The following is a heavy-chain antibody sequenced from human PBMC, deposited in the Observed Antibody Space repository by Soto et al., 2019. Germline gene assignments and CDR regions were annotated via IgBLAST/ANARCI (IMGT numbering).Heavy chain of an antibody. CDR1: GFTFSNYA. D-gene: IGHD6-13*01. V-gene: IGHV3-23*01. Sequence: EVQLLESGGGLVQPGGSLRLSCAASGFTFSNYAMSWVRQAAGKGLEWVSSISVVGGTYYADSVKGRFTISRDNAKNTLYLQMDSLRVEDTAIYYCAKREVPAAFYFDYWGQGILVTVSS. CDR2: ISVVGGT. J-gene: IGHJ4*02. CDR3: AKREVPAAFYFDY.